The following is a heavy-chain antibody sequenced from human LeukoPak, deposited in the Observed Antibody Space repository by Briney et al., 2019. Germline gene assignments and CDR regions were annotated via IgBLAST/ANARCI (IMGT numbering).Heavy chain of an antibody. Sequence: GGSLRLSCAVSGFTFSSYGMHWVRQAPGKGLEWVAVISSDGSNKYYVDSVQGRFTISRDSSTNTLYLQMNSLRAEDTAVYHCAKDRSRDGYNGLSDWGQGTLVTVSS. CDR1: GFTFSSYG. D-gene: IGHD5-24*01. J-gene: IGHJ4*02. CDR2: ISSDGSNK. CDR3: AKDRSRDGYNGLSD. V-gene: IGHV3-30*18.